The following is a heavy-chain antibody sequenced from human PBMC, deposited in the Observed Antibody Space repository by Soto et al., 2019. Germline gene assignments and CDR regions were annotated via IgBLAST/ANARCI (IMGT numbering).Heavy chain of an antibody. CDR3: ATCGYSYGSTHYYYYGMDV. V-gene: IGHV1-46*01. CDR1: GYTFTSYY. CDR2: INPSGGST. D-gene: IGHD5-18*01. J-gene: IGHJ6*02. Sequence: ASVKVSCKASGYTFTSYYMHWVRQAPGQGLEWMGIINPSGGSTSYAQKFQGRVTMTRDTSTSTVYMELSSLRSEDTAVYYCATCGYSYGSTHYYYYGMDVWGRGTTVTVSS.